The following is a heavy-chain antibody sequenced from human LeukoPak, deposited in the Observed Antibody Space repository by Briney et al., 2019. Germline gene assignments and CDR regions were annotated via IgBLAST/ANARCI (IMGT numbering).Heavy chain of an antibody. CDR2: INPSGGST. V-gene: IGHV1-46*01. CDR1: GYTFTSYG. CDR3: ARGEDWGRYFDWLFDY. D-gene: IGHD3-9*01. Sequence: ASVKVSCKASGYTFTSYGISWVRQAPGQGLEWMGIINPSGGSTSYAQKFQGRVTMTRDMSTSTAYMELSSLRSEDTAVYYCARGEDWGRYFDWLFDYWGQGTLVTVSS. J-gene: IGHJ4*02.